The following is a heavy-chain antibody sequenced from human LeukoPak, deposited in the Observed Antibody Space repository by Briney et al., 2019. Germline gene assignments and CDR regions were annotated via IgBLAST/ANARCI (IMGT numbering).Heavy chain of an antibody. CDR3: ARNYYDSSGYYYSDY. J-gene: IGHJ4*02. Sequence: SVKVSCKASGGTFSSYAISWVRQAPGQGLEWMGGIIPIFGTANYAQKFQGRVTITADESTSTAYMELSSLRSEDTAVYYCARNYYDSSGYYYSDYWGQGTLVTVSS. CDR1: GGTFSSYA. D-gene: IGHD3-22*01. V-gene: IGHV1-69*13. CDR2: IIPIFGTA.